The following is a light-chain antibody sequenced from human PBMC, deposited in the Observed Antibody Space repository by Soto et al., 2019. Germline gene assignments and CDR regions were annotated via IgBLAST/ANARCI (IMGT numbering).Light chain of an antibody. CDR2: GAS. CDR1: QSVSSN. V-gene: IGKV3-15*01. J-gene: IGKJ3*01. Sequence: EIVMTQSPATLSVSPGERATVSCRSSQSVSSNLAWYQQKPGQAPRLLIYGASTRATGIPARFSGSGSGTEFTLTISSLQPEDFGTYYCQQLDTYPQITFGPGTKVDIK. CDR3: QQLDTYPQIT.